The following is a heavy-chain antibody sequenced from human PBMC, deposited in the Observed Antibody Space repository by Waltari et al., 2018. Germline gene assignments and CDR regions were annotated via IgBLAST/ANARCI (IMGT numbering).Heavy chain of an antibody. D-gene: IGHD2-15*01. CDR3: ARDMISIGVAATPPP. CDR2: ISFSGNT. J-gene: IGHJ5*02. V-gene: IGHV4-4*07. Sequence: QVLLQESGPGLVKPSETLSLTCTVSGGSIFNHYWSWIRQPAGKGLEWIGRISFSGNTDYNASLKSRVTMSVDTSKNQFSMKLTSVTAADTALYYCARDMISIGVAATPPPWGQGTLVTVSS. CDR1: GGSIFNHY.